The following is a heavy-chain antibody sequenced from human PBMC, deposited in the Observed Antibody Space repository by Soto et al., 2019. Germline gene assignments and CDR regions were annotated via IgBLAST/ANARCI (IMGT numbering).Heavy chain of an antibody. CDR1: RFPLSSYL. CDR2: INVVGDST. V-gene: IGHV3-74*01. D-gene: IGHD6-19*01. Sequence: GGSLRLSCAVPRFPLSSYLMHWVSQSPGKGLAWVSRINVVGDSTHYADSVKGRLIISRDNAKNTLYLQMNSLTAEDTAVYYCARVPTTRVAVPGTDGYNYYHGMDVWRQRATVTVS. CDR3: ARVPTTRVAVPGTDGYNYYHGMDV. J-gene: IGHJ6*02.